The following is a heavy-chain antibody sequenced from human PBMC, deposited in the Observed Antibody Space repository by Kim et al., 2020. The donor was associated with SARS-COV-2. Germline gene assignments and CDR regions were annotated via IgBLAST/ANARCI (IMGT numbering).Heavy chain of an antibody. CDR1: GFTFSSYS. Sequence: GGSLRLSCAASGFTFSSYSMTWVRQAPGKGLEWVSSIRSSSNYIYYADSVKGRFTISRDNAKNSLYLHMNSLRAEDTAVYYCAGDLVRWGGVDVWGQGTTVTVSS. J-gene: IGHJ6*02. CDR3: AGDLVRWGGVDV. D-gene: IGHD4-17*01. CDR2: IRSSSNYI. V-gene: IGHV3-21*01.